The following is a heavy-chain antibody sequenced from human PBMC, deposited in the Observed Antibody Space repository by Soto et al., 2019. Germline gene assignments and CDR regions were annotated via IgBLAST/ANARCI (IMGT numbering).Heavy chain of an antibody. V-gene: IGHV4-59*01. CDR2: IYYNGST. Sequence: SETLSLTCTVSGDSITNYFWTWIRQPPGKALEWVGFIYYNGSTQYNPSLKSRVAMSVDTSKNQFSLKLNSVIAADTAVYYCARETDYWGQGTLVTVSS. CDR3: ARETDY. CDR1: GDSITNYF. J-gene: IGHJ4*02.